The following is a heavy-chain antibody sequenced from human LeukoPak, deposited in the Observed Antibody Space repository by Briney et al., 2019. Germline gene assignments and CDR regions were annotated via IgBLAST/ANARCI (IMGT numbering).Heavy chain of an antibody. CDR3: ATSRGYDFDY. V-gene: IGHV3-48*02. J-gene: IGHJ4*02. Sequence: GGSLRLSCAASGFTFNSYSMAWVRQAPGKGLEWVAYISSSSSSIYYADSVRGRFTISRDNAKNSLYLEMNSLRDEDTAVYYCATSRGYDFDYWGQGTLVTVSS. D-gene: IGHD2-15*01. CDR1: GFTFNSYS. CDR2: ISSSSSSI.